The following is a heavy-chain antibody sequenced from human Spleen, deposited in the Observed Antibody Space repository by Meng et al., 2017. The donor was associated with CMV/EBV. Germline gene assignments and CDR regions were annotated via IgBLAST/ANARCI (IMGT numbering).Heavy chain of an antibody. J-gene: IGHJ4*02. V-gene: IGHV3-74*01. Sequence: GESLKISCAASGFTFSSYWMHWVRQAPGKGLVWVSRINSDGSSTSYADSVKGRFTISRDNSKNTLYLQMNSLRAEDTAVYYCARAEGYSYGDYGVPGVYWGQGTLVTVSS. D-gene: IGHD4-17*01. CDR1: GFTFSSYW. CDR3: ARAEGYSYGDYGVPGVY. CDR2: INSDGSST.